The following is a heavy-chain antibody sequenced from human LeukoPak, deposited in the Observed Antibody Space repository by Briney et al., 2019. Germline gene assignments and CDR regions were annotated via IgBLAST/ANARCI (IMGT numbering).Heavy chain of an antibody. J-gene: IGHJ4*02. CDR1: GYRFTSYW. V-gene: IGHV5-51*01. D-gene: IGHD5-12*01. CDR2: IYPGDSDT. CDR3: ARRALGGYDSNYFDY. Sequence: GESLKISCKSSGYRFTSYWIGWVRQMPGKDPEWMGIIYPGDSDTRYSPSFQGQVTISADKSITTAYLQWSSLKASDTAMYYCARRALGGYDSNYFDYWGRGTLVTVSS.